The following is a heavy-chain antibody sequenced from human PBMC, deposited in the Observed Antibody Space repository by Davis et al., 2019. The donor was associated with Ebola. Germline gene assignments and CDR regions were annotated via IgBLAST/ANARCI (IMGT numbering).Heavy chain of an antibody. J-gene: IGHJ6*04. CDR1: GYTFTGYY. CDR2: INPNSGGT. V-gene: IGHV1-2*06. CDR3: ATETGISGIMPTGYYSMDV. Sequence: AASVKVSCKASGYTFTGYYMHWVRQAPGQGLEWMGRINPNSGGTNYAQKFQGRVTMTRDTSISTAYMELSSLRSEDTAVYYCATETGISGIMPTGYYSMDVWGAGTTVTVSS. D-gene: IGHD1-20*01.